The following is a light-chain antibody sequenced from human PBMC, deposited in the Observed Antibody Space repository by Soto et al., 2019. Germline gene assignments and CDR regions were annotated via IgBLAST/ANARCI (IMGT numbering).Light chain of an antibody. CDR2: EVS. CDR1: SRDVGGYNY. J-gene: IGLJ1*01. Sequence: QSVLTQPASVSGSPGQSITISCTGTSRDVGGYNYVSWYQQHPGKAPKLMIYEVSNRPSGVSNRFSGSKSGNTASLTISGLQAEDEADYYCSSYTSSSTLVVFGTGPKVTVL. CDR3: SSYTSSSTLVV. V-gene: IGLV2-14*01.